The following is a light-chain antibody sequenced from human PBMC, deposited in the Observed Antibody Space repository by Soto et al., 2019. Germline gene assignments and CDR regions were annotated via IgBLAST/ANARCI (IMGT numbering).Light chain of an antibody. V-gene: IGKV3-20*01. CDR1: QSVGGTF. CDR3: QQYGGSPRT. CDR2: GAS. Sequence: EIVLTQSPGTLSLSPGEGATLSCRASQSVGGTFLAWYQQKGGQAPRLLIHGASNRATGIPDRFSGSGSGTDVTLTISRLETEDFAFYYCQQYGGSPRTFGQGTKVEVK. J-gene: IGKJ1*01.